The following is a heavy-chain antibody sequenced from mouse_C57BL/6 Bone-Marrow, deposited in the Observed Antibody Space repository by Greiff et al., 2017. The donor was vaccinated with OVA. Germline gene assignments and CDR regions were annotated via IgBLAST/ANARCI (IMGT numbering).Heavy chain of an antibody. CDR3: ASGDGTDYFDY. CDR1: GYTFTSYT. J-gene: IGHJ2*01. V-gene: IGHV1-4*01. CDR2: INPSSGYT. D-gene: IGHD1-1*01. Sequence: VQLQQSGAELARPGASVKMSCKASGYTFTSYTMHWVKQRPGQGLEWIGYINPSSGYTKYNQKFKDKATLTADKSSSTAYMQQSSLTSEDSAVYYCASGDGTDYFDYWGQGTTLTVSS.